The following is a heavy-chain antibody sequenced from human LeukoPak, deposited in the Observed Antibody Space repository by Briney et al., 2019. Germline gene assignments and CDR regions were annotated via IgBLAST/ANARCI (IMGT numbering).Heavy chain of an antibody. V-gene: IGHV4-59*01. D-gene: IGHD3-22*01. CDR2: IYYSGST. CDR1: GFTFNNYA. CDR3: ASTSSGYYYFDY. Sequence: GSLRLSCAASGFTFNNYAMSWIRQPPGKGLEWIGYIYYSGSTNYNPSLKSRVTISVDTSKNQFSLKLSSVTAADTAVYYCASTSSGYYYFDYWGQGTLVTVSS. J-gene: IGHJ4*02.